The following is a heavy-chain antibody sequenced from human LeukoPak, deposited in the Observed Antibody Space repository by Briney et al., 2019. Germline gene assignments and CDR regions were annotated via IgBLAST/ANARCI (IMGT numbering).Heavy chain of an antibody. Sequence: ASVKVSCKASGYTFTSYGISWVRQAPGQGLEWMGWINTNTGNPTYAQGFTGRFVFSLDTSVSTAYLQISSLKAEDTAVYYCARDLSDEWFRSSSRDNYWGQGTLVTVSS. D-gene: IGHD6-13*01. CDR1: GYTFTSYG. J-gene: IGHJ4*02. CDR3: ARDLSDEWFRSSSRDNY. V-gene: IGHV7-4-1*02. CDR2: INTNTGNP.